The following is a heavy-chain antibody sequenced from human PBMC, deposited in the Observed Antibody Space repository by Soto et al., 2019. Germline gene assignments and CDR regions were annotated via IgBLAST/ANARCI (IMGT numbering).Heavy chain of an antibody. CDR3: ARGGDYDILTGYYYYGMDV. D-gene: IGHD3-9*01. Sequence: QVQLQESGPGLVKPSQTLSLTCTVSGGSISSGGYYWSWIRQHPGKGLEWIGYIYYRGRTYYNPYLKSRVSISADTYKNQFSLKLSSVTAADTAVYYCARGGDYDILTGYYYYGMDVWGQGTTVTVSS. CDR1: GGSISSGGYY. J-gene: IGHJ6*02. CDR2: IYYRGRT. V-gene: IGHV4-31*03.